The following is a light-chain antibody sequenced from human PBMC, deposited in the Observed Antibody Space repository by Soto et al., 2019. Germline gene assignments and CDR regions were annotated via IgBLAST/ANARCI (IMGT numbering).Light chain of an antibody. J-gene: IGKJ2*01. Sequence: DIQMTQSPSTLPASIGDIVTITCRASQPISTWLAWYQQKPGKAPNLLIHAASRLSSGVPSRFAGGGSGTVFTLTISSLQPDDFATYYCQHYNDYSYSFGQGTRLEIK. CDR3: QHYNDYSYS. V-gene: IGKV1-5*01. CDR1: QPISTW. CDR2: AAS.